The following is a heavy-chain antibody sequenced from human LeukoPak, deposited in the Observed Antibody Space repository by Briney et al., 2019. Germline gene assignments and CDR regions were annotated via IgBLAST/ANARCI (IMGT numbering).Heavy chain of an antibody. J-gene: IGHJ5*02. CDR2: INPNSGGT. V-gene: IGHV1-2*02. CDR1: GYTFTDYY. Sequence: GASVKVSCQASGYTFTDYYIHWVRQAPGQGLEWMGWINPNSGGTKYAQKFQGRVTMTTDTSISTAYMEMSRLTSDDTAVYYCARDAHNGYEFHDWFDPWGQGALVTVSS. D-gene: IGHD5-12*01. CDR3: ARDAHNGYEFHDWFDP.